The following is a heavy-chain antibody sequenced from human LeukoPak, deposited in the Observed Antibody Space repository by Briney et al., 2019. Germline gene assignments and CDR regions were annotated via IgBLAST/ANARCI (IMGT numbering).Heavy chain of an antibody. CDR3: ARPNYYYGSGSYYRLGYHYGMDV. V-gene: IGHV1-2*02. J-gene: IGHJ6*02. CDR2: IDPNSGVT. Sequence: ASVKVSCRASGYTFTGYYMHWVRQAPGQGLEWMGWIDPNSGVTNSAQKFQGRVTMTRDTSTSTAYMELRSLRSDDTAVYYCARPNYYYGSGSYYRLGYHYGMDVWGQGTTVTVSS. D-gene: IGHD3-10*01. CDR1: GYTFTGYY.